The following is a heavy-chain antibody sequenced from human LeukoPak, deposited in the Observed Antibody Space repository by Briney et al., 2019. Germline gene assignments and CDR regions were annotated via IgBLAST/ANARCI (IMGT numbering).Heavy chain of an antibody. CDR2: IYYSGST. CDR1: GGSISSYY. D-gene: IGHD6-6*01. J-gene: IGHJ6*03. V-gene: IGHV4-59*01. CDR3: ARDRDGYSSSYDYYYYMDV. Sequence: SETLSLTCTVSGGSISSYYWSWIRQPPGKGLEWIGYIYYSGSTNYNPSLKSRVTISVDTSKNQFSLKLSSVTAADTAVYYCARDRDGYSSSYDYYYYMDVWGKGTTVTVSS.